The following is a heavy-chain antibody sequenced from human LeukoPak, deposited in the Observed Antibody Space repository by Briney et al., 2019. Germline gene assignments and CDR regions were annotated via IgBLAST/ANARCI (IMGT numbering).Heavy chain of an antibody. Sequence: GGSLRLSCAASRFAFSSYAMTWVRQAPGKGLEWVSTISGSSGNTYYADSVKGRFTISRDNSKNTLYLQINSLKAEDTAVYYCAKDAPYYYDSSGYGGAFDIWGQGTMVTVSS. CDR3: AKDAPYYYDSSGYGGAFDI. V-gene: IGHV3-23*01. CDR1: RFAFSSYA. CDR2: ISGSSGNT. J-gene: IGHJ3*02. D-gene: IGHD3-22*01.